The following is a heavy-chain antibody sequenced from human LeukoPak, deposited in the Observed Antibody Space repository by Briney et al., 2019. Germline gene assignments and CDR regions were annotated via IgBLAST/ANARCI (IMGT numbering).Heavy chain of an antibody. J-gene: IGHJ4*02. CDR3: APFAYCGTGCWYYFDY. Sequence: PSETLSLTCTVSGGSINGYYWSWIRQSPGTGLEWIGYIYPSGRTSANPSLTGRITISADTSKNQFSLNLISVTAADTAVYSCAPFAYCGTGCWYYFDYWGRGALVTVSS. CDR2: IYPSGRT. V-gene: IGHV4-4*09. CDR1: GGSINGYY. D-gene: IGHD2-21*02.